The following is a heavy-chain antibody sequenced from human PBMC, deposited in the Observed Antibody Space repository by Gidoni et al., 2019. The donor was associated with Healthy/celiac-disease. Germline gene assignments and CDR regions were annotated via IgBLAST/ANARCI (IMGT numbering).Heavy chain of an antibody. Sequence: QVQLVQSGAEVKKPGSSVKVSCKASGGTFSSYTLSWVRPAPGQGLEWMGRIIPILGIANYAQKFQGRVTITADKSTSTAYMELSSLRSEDTAVYYCARDPPTTVTTDYYGMDVWGQGTTVTVSS. CDR3: ARDPPTTVTTDYYGMDV. V-gene: IGHV1-69*08. CDR2: IIPILGIA. J-gene: IGHJ6*02. D-gene: IGHD4-17*01. CDR1: GGTFSSYT.